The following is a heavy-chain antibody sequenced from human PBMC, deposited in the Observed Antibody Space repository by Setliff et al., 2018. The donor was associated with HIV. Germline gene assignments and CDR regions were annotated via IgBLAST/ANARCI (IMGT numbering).Heavy chain of an antibody. CDR2: IIPIFGTA. CDR3: AGVFGVYYDKEGPYDAFDI. V-gene: IGHV1-69*05. Sequence: GASVKVSCKASGGTFSSYASSWVRQAPGQGLEWMGGIIPIFGTASCAQKFQGRVTITTDESTSPAYMELSSLRSEDTAVYYCAGVFGVYYDKEGPYDAFDIWGQGTMVTVSS. CDR1: GGTFSSYA. D-gene: IGHD3-22*01. J-gene: IGHJ3*02.